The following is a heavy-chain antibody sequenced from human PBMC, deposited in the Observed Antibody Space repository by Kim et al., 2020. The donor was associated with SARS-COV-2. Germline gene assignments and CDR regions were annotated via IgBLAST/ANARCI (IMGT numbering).Heavy chain of an antibody. CDR1: GFTFSSYS. V-gene: IGHV3-48*02. D-gene: IGHD3-10*01. J-gene: IGHJ4*02. Sequence: GGSLRLSCAASGFTFSSYSMNWVRQAPGKGLEWVSYISSSSSTIYYADSVKGRFTISRDNAKNSLYLQMNSLRDEDTAVYYCASDSEPMVRGVMVAFSYWGQGTLVTVSS. CDR2: ISSSSSTI. CDR3: ASDSEPMVRGVMVAFSY.